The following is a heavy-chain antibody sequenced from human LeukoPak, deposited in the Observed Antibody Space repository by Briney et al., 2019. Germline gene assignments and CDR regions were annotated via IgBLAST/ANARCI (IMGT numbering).Heavy chain of an antibody. V-gene: IGHV4-59*01. Sequence: SETLSLTCTVSGGSISSYYWSWIRQPPGKGLEWIGYIYYSGSTNYNPSLKSRVTISVDTSKNQFSLKLSSVTAAETAVYYCARDSAGYSYGEFYYYYYMDVWGKGTTVTVSS. J-gene: IGHJ6*03. CDR2: IYYSGST. CDR1: GGSISSYY. D-gene: IGHD5-18*01. CDR3: ARDSAGYSYGEFYYYYYMDV.